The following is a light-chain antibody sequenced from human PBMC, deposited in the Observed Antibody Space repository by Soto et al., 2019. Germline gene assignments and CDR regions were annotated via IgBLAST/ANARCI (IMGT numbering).Light chain of an antibody. CDR3: HQYNIYPYT. CDR2: KAS. V-gene: IGKV1-5*03. CDR1: QDISNW. J-gene: IGKJ2*01. Sequence: DIQMTQSPSTLSASAGDRVTITCRASQDISNWLAWYKQEPGNAPKLLIYKASTLKSGVPSRFSGSGSETEFTLTISSLQPDDFATYYCHQYNIYPYTSGQGTKVDIK.